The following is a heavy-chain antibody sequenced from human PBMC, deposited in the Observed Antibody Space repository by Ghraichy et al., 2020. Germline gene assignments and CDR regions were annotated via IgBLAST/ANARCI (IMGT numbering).Heavy chain of an antibody. D-gene: IGHD3-10*01. Sequence: GGSLRLSCAASGFTFSSYWMHWVRQAPGKGLVWVSRINSDGSSTSYADSVTGRFTISRYNAKNTLYLQMNSLRAEDTAVYYCASEQSRGYYYYGMDVWGQGTTVTVSS. CDR3: ASEQSRGYYYYGMDV. CDR2: INSDGSST. J-gene: IGHJ6*02. CDR1: GFTFSSYW. V-gene: IGHV3-74*01.